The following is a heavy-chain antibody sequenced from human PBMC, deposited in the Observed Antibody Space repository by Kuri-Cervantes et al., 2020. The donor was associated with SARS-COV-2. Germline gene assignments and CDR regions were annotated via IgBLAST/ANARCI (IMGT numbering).Heavy chain of an antibody. Sequence: LSLTCAASGFTFSNYYMSWIRQAPGKGLEWVSYISSSGSTIYYADSVKGRFTISRDNSKNTLYLQMNSLRAEDTAVYHCAKDAGSGHFWCGYSGGNWFDRWGQGTLVTVSS. J-gene: IGHJ5*02. V-gene: IGHV3-11*04. D-gene: IGHD3-3*02. CDR3: AKDAGSGHFWCGYSGGNWFDR. CDR1: GFTFSNYY. CDR2: ISSSGSTI.